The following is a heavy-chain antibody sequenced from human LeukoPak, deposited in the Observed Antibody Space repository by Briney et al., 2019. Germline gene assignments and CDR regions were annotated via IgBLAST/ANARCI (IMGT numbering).Heavy chain of an antibody. CDR3: ARHLSTYYDP. CDR2: IYYSGST. Sequence: SETLSLTCTVSGGSISSYYWSWLRQPPGMGLEWIGYIYYSGSTNYNPSLKSRVTISVDTSKNQFSLKLSSVTASDTAVYYCARHLSTYYDPWGQGTLVTVSS. V-gene: IGHV4-59*08. D-gene: IGHD3-10*01. CDR1: GGSISSYY. J-gene: IGHJ5*02.